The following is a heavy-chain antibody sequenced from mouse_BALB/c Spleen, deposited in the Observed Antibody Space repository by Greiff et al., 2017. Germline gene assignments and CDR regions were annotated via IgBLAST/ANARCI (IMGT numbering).Heavy chain of an antibody. D-gene: IGHD1-1*01. V-gene: IGHV1-54*01. CDR1: GYAFTNYL. J-gene: IGHJ4*01. CDR3: ARRMSYYYGSSYDAMDY. CDR2: INPGSGGT. Sequence: QVQLKQSGAELVRPGTSVKVSCKASGYAFTNYLIEWVKQRPGQGLEWIGVINPGSGGTNYNEKFKGKATLTADKSSSTAYMQLSSLTSDDSAVYFCARRMSYYYGSSYDAMDYWGQGTSVTVSS.